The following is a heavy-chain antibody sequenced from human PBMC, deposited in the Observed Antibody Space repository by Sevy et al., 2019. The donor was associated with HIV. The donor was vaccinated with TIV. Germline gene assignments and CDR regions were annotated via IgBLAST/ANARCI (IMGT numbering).Heavy chain of an antibody. CDR2: MSFDGKYK. CDR3: ARERKGGGLDY. CDR1: GFTFNIFP. Sequence: GGSLRLSCAASGFTFNIFPLHWVRQAPGKGLEWVTIMSFDGKYKYYADSVRGRFTISRDNPKNTLYLQMNNLRPGDTAIYYCARERKGGGLDYWGQGTLVTVSS. V-gene: IGHV3-30*04. J-gene: IGHJ4*02. D-gene: IGHD3-16*01.